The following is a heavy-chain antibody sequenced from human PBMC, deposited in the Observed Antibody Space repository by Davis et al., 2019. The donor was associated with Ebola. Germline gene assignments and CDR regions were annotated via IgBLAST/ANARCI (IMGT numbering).Heavy chain of an antibody. J-gene: IGHJ3*01. V-gene: IGHV1-2*02. CDR1: GYTFIDYY. CDR3: AREESCGTTTCSGAFDF. CDR2: IKPNSGGT. Sequence: ASVKVSCKASGYTFIDYYMHWVRQAPGQGLEWMGWIKPNSGGTSYAQKFQGRVTMTRDTSISTAYMELSRLRSDDTAVYYCAREESCGTTTCSGAFDFWGQGTMVTVSS. D-gene: IGHD2-2*01.